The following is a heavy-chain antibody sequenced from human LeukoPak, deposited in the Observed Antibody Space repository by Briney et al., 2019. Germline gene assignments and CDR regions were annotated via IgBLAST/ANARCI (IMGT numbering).Heavy chain of an antibody. CDR3: ARSVAGRGH. D-gene: IGHD6-19*01. V-gene: IGHV1-18*01. CDR2: IGPYNGNT. CDR1: GYAFTGFD. J-gene: IGHJ4*02. Sequence: ASVKVSCKASGYAFTGFDLNWVRQAPGQGLEWMGLIGPYNGNTNYAQKFQGRVTMTTDTSTNMAYMELTSLTSDDTAVYYCARSVAGRGHWGQGTLVTVSS.